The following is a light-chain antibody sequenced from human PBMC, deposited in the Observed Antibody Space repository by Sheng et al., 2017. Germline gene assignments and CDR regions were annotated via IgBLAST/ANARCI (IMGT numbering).Light chain of an antibody. J-gene: IGKJ4*01. V-gene: IGKV3-15*01. CDR3: QQYDDWRPLT. Sequence: EIVMTQSPATLSVSPGERATLYCRASQSVSNKVAWYQQRPGLPPRLLIYGAYLRAAGTPGRFSAVGAGTDFSLTITSLQSEDVAVYYCQQYDDWRPLTFGGGTKVEIK. CDR1: QSVSNK. CDR2: GAY.